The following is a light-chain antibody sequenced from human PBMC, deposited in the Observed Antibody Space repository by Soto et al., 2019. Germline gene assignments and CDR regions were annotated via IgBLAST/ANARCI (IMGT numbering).Light chain of an antibody. CDR1: QSVLYSSTNKNY. J-gene: IGKJ2*01. CDR3: QQFYTTRRT. CDR2: WAS. Sequence: DIVMTQSPDSLAVSLGERATINCKSSQSVLYSSTNKNYLAWYQQKPGQPPKLLIYWASTRESGVPDRFSGSGSGTDFTLTISSLQAEDAAVYYCQQFYTTRRTFGQGTKVDSK. V-gene: IGKV4-1*01.